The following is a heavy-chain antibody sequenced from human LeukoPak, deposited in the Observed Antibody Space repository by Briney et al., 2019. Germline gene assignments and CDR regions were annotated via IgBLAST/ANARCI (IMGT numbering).Heavy chain of an antibody. D-gene: IGHD3-22*01. Sequence: GASVKVSCKASGYNFTDYYMQWVRQAPGQGLEWMGWINPNSGGTNYAQNFQGRVTMTRDTSISTAYMELSRLRSDDTAVYYCARGVVYYRLDYWGQGTLVTASS. CDR1: GYNFTDYY. CDR3: ARGVVYYRLDY. V-gene: IGHV1-2*02. CDR2: INPNSGGT. J-gene: IGHJ4*02.